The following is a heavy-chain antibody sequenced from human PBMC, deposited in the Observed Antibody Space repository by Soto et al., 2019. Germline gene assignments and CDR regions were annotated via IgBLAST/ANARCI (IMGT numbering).Heavy chain of an antibody. CDR1: GFTFSNYW. D-gene: IGHD2-15*01. J-gene: IGHJ6*03. Sequence: EVKLVESGGGLVQPGGSLRLSCAASGFTFSNYWMYWVRQAPGKGLVWVSRINSDGSVSSYADSVKGRLTISRDNVKNNLYLQMNSLRVEDTAVYYCARGDCVGGTCYSLAGSFYYYMDVWGKGTTVTVFS. V-gene: IGHV3-74*01. CDR2: INSDGSVS. CDR3: ARGDCVGGTCYSLAGSFYYYMDV.